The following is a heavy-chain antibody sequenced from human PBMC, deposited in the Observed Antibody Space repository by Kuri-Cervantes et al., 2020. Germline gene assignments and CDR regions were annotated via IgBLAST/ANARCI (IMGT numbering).Heavy chain of an antibody. CDR1: GYTFTSYY. D-gene: IGHD3-16*02. V-gene: IGHV1-46*01. Sequence: ASVKVSCKASGYTFTSYYIHWVRQAPGQGLEWMGIINPSGGSTSYAQKFQGRVTMTRDTSISTAYMELSRLRSDDTAVYYCARDLTPRSFRYFHHWGQGTLVTVSS. CDR3: ARDLTPRSFRYFHH. CDR2: INPSGGST. J-gene: IGHJ1*01.